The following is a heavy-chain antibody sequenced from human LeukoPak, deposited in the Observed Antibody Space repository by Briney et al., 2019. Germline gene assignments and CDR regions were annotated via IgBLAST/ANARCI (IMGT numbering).Heavy chain of an antibody. CDR3: AKDSGSSGFFAFDI. D-gene: IGHD3-22*01. V-gene: IGHV3-48*03. CDR2: ISSSGSTI. Sequence: GGSLRLSCAASGFTFSSYEMNWVRQAPGKGLEWVSYISSSGSTIYYADSVKGRFTISRDNAKNSLYLQMNSLRAEDMALYYCAKDSGSSGFFAFDIWGQGTMVTVSS. J-gene: IGHJ3*02. CDR1: GFTFSSYE.